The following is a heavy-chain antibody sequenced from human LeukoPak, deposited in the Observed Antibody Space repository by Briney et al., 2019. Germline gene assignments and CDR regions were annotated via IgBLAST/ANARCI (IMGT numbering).Heavy chain of an antibody. V-gene: IGHV3-23*01. CDR2: ISGSGGST. CDR1: GFTFRSYA. J-gene: IGHJ4*02. CDR3: AKAGCSSTSCYTSPGYFDY. D-gene: IGHD2-2*02. Sequence: GGSLRLSCAASGFTFRSYAMSWVRQAPGKGLEWVSAISGSGGSTYYADSVKGRFTISRDNSKNTLYLQMNSLRAEDTAVYYCAKAGCSSTSCYTSPGYFDYWGQGTLVTVSS.